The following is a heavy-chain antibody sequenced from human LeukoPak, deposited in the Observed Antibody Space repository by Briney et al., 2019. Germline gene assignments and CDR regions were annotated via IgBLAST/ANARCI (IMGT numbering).Heavy chain of an antibody. V-gene: IGHV3-15*07. CDR3: TTDGVVVAATPSNL. CDR2: IKSKTDGGTT. D-gene: IGHD2-15*01. J-gene: IGHJ3*01. CDR1: GFTFNNYA. Sequence: GGSLRLSCAASGFTFNNYAMNWVRQAPGKGLEWVGRIKSKTDGGTTDYAAPVKGRFTISRDDSKNTLYLQMNSLKTEDTAVYYCTTDGVVVAATPSNLWGQGTMVTVSS.